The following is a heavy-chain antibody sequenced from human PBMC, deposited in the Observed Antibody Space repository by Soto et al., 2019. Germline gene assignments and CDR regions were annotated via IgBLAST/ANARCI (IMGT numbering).Heavy chain of an antibody. Sequence: ASVKVSCKASGYTFTGYYMHCVRQAPGQGLEWMGWINPNSGGTNYAQKFQGWVTMTRDTSISTAYMELSRLRSDDTAVYYCARDCGGSCYYGMDVWGQGTTVTVSS. V-gene: IGHV1-2*04. D-gene: IGHD2-15*01. CDR2: INPNSGGT. CDR3: ARDCGGSCYYGMDV. CDR1: GYTFTGYY. J-gene: IGHJ6*02.